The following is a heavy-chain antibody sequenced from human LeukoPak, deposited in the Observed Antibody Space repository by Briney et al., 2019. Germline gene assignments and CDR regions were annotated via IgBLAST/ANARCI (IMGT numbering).Heavy chain of an antibody. J-gene: IGHJ4*02. Sequence: PEGSLRLSCAASGFTFSSYAMSWIRQPPGKGLEWIGEINHSGSTNYNPSLKSRVTISVDTSKNQFSLKLSSVTAADTAVYYCARVGGYSYGYSPYYFDYWGQGTLVTVSS. CDR2: INHSGST. V-gene: IGHV4-34*01. D-gene: IGHD5-18*01. CDR1: GFTFSSYA. CDR3: ARVGGYSYGYSPYYFDY.